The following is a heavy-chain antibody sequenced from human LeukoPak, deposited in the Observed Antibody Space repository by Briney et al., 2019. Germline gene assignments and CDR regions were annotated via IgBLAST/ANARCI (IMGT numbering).Heavy chain of an antibody. CDR3: ARDQVSSGYSYYYYGMDV. CDR1: GGSISSYY. CDR2: IYYSGST. Sequence: PSETLSLTCTVSGGSISSYYWSWIRQPPGKGLEWIGYIYYSGSTYYNPSLKSRVTISVDTSKNQFSLKLSSVTAADTAVYYCARDQVSSGYSYYYYGMDVWGQGTTVTVSS. J-gene: IGHJ6*02. V-gene: IGHV4-59*12. D-gene: IGHD3-22*01.